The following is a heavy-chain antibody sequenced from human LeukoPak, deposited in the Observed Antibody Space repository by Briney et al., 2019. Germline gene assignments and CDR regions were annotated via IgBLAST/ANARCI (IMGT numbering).Heavy chain of an antibody. CDR2: IKQDGSEK. V-gene: IGHV3-7*03. Sequence: HPGGSLRLSCAASGFTFSSYWMSWVRQAPGKGLEWVANIKQDGSEKYYVDSVKGRFTISRDNAKNSLYLQMNSLRAEDTAVYYCAKDHLVVVVAATLPMPYSSWGQGTLVTVSP. CDR3: AKDHLVVVVAATLPMPYSS. D-gene: IGHD2-15*01. CDR1: GFTFSSYW. J-gene: IGHJ4*02.